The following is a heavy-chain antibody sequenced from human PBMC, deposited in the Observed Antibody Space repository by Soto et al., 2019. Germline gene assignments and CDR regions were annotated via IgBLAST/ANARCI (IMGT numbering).Heavy chain of an antibody. D-gene: IGHD3-22*01. J-gene: IGHJ4*02. V-gene: IGHV3-33*01. CDR3: AREEGYYDSSGYVDY. Sequence: GGSLRLSCAASGFTFSSYGMHWVRQAPGKGLEWVAVIWYDGSNKYYADSVKGRFTISRDNSKNTLYLQMNSLRAEDTAVYYCAREEGYYDSSGYVDYWGQGTLVTVS. CDR2: IWYDGSNK. CDR1: GFTFSSYG.